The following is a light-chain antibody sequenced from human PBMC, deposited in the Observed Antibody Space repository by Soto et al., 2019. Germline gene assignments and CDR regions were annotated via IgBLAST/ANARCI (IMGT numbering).Light chain of an antibody. CDR2: DVS. CDR1: SNDVGAYNY. Sequence: QSVLTQPASVSGSPGQSTTVSCTGTSNDVGAYNYVSWYQQHPGTAPKLMIYDVSNRPSGVSNRFSGSKSGNTASLTISGLQAEDEADYYCTSYTSSRTYVFGTGTQLTVL. V-gene: IGLV2-14*03. CDR3: TSYTSSRTYV. J-gene: IGLJ1*01.